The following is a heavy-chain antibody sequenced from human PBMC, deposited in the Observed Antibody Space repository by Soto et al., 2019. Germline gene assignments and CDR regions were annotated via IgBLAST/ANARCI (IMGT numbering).Heavy chain of an antibody. CDR3: AREGSGITIFGVVTHDYYYGMDV. CDR2: IYYSGST. V-gene: IGHV4-39*07. CDR1: GGSISSSSYY. J-gene: IGHJ6*02. Sequence: SETLSLTCTVSGGSISSSSYYWGWIRQPPGKGLEWIVSIYYSGSTYYNPSLKSRVTISVDTSKNQFSLKLSSVTAADTAVYYCAREGSGITIFGVVTHDYYYGMDVWGQGTTVTVSS. D-gene: IGHD3-3*01.